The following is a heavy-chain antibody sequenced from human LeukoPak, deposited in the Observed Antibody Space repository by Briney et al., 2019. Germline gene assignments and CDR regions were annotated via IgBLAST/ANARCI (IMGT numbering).Heavy chain of an antibody. D-gene: IGHD3-22*01. CDR2: ISYDGSNK. CDR1: GFTFSSHA. Sequence: GGSLRLSCAASGFTFSSHAMHWVRQAPGKGLEWVAVISYDGSNKYYADSVKGRFAISRDNSKNTLYLQMNSLRTEDTAVYYCITFSTMIVVVGNWGQGTLVTVSS. J-gene: IGHJ4*02. CDR3: ITFSTMIVVVGN. V-gene: IGHV3-30*09.